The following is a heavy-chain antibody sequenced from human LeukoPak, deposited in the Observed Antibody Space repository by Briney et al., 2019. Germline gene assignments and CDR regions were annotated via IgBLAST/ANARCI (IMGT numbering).Heavy chain of an antibody. D-gene: IGHD1-26*01. CDR2: IYYSGST. CDR3: ARGRELLVDY. Sequence: SETLSLTCTVSGGSISSYYWSWIRQPPGKGLEWIGYIYYSGSTNYNPSLKSRVTISVDTSKNQFSLKLSSLTAADTAVYYCARGRELLVDYWGQGTLVTVSS. CDR1: GGSISSYY. V-gene: IGHV4-59*08. J-gene: IGHJ4*02.